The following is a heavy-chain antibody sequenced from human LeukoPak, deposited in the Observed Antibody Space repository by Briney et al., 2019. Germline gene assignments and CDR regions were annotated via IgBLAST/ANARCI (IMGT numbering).Heavy chain of an antibody. CDR2: INPNSGGT. CDR1: GYTFTGYY. V-gene: IGHV1-2*02. CDR3: ARDTGWTYYYDSSGYRPRYNWFDP. J-gene: IGHJ5*02. Sequence: GASVKVSCKASGYTFTGYYMHWVRQAPGQGLEWMGWINPNSGGTNYAQKFQGRVTMTRDTSISTAYMELSRLRSDDTAVYYCARDTGWTYYYDSSGYRPRYNWFDPWGQGTLVTVSS. D-gene: IGHD3-22*01.